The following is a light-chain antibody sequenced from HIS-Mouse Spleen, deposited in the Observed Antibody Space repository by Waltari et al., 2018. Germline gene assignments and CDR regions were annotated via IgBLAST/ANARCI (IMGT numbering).Light chain of an antibody. Sequence: QSALTQPASVSGSPGQPLTISSTGTSTELGSHHLVACYQQHPCKAPKLMIYEGSKRPSGVSNRFSGSKSGNTASLTISGLQAEDEADYYCCSYAGSSTWVFGGGTKLTVL. V-gene: IGLV2-23*01. J-gene: IGLJ3*02. CDR3: CSYAGSSTWV. CDR1: STELGSHHL. CDR2: EGS.